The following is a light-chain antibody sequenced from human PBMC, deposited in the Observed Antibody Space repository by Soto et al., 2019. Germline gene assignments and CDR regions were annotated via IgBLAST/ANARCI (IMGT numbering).Light chain of an antibody. CDR2: EVS. V-gene: IGLV2-14*01. J-gene: IGLJ1*01. Sequence: LTQPASVSGSPGQSITIAFIGTSSDVGAYDHVSWYQHHPGKAPKLLIYEVSNRPSGVSNRFSGSKSGNTASLTISGLQAEDEADYYCSSYTNSSPYVFGTGTKVTVL. CDR3: SSYTNSSPYV. CDR1: SSDVGAYDH.